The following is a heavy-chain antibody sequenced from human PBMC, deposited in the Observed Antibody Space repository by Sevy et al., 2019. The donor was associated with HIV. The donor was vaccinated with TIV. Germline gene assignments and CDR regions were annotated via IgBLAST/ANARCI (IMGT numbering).Heavy chain of an antibody. J-gene: IGHJ5*02. CDR1: GFTFSSYA. V-gene: IGHV3-23*01. CDR3: AKDRSGYYSVFWFDP. D-gene: IGHD3-22*01. Sequence: GGYLRLSCAASGFTFSSYAMSWVRQAPGKGLEWVSAISGSGGSTYYADSVKGRFTISRDNSKNTLYLQMNSLRAEDTAVYYCAKDRSGYYSVFWFDPWGQGTLVTVSS. CDR2: ISGSGGST.